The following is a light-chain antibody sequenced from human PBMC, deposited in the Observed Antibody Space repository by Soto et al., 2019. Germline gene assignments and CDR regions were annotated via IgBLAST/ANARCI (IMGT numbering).Light chain of an antibody. CDR1: QSINKY. CDR3: QHRYNAAALT. J-gene: IGKJ4*01. CDR2: AAS. Sequence: DIQMTQSPSSLSASVGDRVTITCRASQSINKYLNWYQQKPGKAPKLLIYAASSLESGVPSRFSGSGSGTDFTLTISSLQPEDFATYFCQHRYNAAALTFGGGTKVEIK. V-gene: IGKV1-39*01.